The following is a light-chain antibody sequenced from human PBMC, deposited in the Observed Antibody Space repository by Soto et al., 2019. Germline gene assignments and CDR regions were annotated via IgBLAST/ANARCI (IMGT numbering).Light chain of an antibody. Sequence: SYELTQPPSVSVSPGQTASITCSGDKLGDKYACWYQQKPGQSPVLVIYQDIKRPSGIPERFSGSNCGNTATLTISGTQAMDEADYYCQAWDSSTSSFVFGTRTKLTVL. CDR2: QDI. V-gene: IGLV3-1*01. J-gene: IGLJ1*01. CDR3: QAWDSSTSSFV. CDR1: KLGDKY.